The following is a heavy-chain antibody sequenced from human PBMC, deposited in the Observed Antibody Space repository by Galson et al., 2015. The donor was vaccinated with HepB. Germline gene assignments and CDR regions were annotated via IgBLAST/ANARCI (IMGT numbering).Heavy chain of an antibody. CDR2: IYPGDSDT. D-gene: IGHD2-2*02. CDR3: ARTEGYCSSTSCYNYYYYGMDV. J-gene: IGHJ6*02. V-gene: IGHV5-51*03. CDR1: GYSFTSYW. Sequence: QSGAEVKKPGESLKISCKGSGYSFTSYWIGWVRQMPGKGLEWMGIIYPGDSDTRYSPSFQGQVTISADKSISTAYLQWSSLKASDTAMYYCARTEGYCSSTSCYNYYYYGMDVWGQGTTVTVSS.